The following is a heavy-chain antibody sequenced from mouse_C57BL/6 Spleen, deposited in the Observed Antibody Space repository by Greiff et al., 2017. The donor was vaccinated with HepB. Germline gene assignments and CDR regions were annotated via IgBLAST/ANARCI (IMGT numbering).Heavy chain of an antibody. D-gene: IGHD2-3*01. CDR2: INPNNGGT. V-gene: IGHV1-26*01. CDR1: GYTFTDYY. J-gene: IGHJ2*01. Sequence: EVQLQQSGPELVKPGASVKISCKASGYTFTDYYMNWVKQSHGKSLEWIGDINPNNGGTSYNQKFKGKATLTVDKSSSTAYMELRSLTSEDSAVYYCAREVYEDYWGQGTTLTVSS. CDR3: AREVYEDY.